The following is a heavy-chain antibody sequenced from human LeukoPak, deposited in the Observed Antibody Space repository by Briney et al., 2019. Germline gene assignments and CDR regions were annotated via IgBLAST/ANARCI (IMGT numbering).Heavy chain of an antibody. V-gene: IGHV3-64D*09. Sequence: GGSLRLSYSASGFTFSRYGVEWVRQAPGKGLEYVSAISSNGGSTYYADSVKGRVTISRDNSKDTLYLQMSSLRADDTAVYYCVAGYYFDYWGQGTPVTVSS. J-gene: IGHJ4*02. CDR1: GFTFSRYG. CDR2: ISSNGGST. D-gene: IGHD1-14*01. CDR3: VAGYYFDY.